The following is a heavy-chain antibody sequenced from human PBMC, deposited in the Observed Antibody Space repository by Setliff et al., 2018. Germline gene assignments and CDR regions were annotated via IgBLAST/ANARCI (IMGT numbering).Heavy chain of an antibody. V-gene: IGHV4-39*07. J-gene: IGHJ6*02. CDR2: VYYSGNT. CDR3: ARGRFDGWSFEYYGMDV. CDR1: GGSISTTDYY. Sequence: SETLSLTCTVSGGSISTTDYYWGWIRQPPGKGLEWIGCVYYSGNTYYSPSLKSRVTMSIDTSKNQFSLKLSSVTAADTAVYYCARGRFDGWSFEYYGMDVWGRGTTVTVSS. D-gene: IGHD3-10*01.